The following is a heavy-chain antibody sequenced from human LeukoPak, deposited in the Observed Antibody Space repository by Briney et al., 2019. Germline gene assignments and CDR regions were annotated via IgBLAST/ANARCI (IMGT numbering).Heavy chain of an antibody. CDR1: GGSISSGGYS. J-gene: IGHJ3*02. CDR2: IYHSGST. Sequence: TLSPTCAVSGGSISSGGYSWSWIRQPPGKGLEWIGYIYHSGSTYYNPSLKSRVTISVDRSKNQFSLKLSSVTAADTAVYYCARDWGSYRSDAFDIWGQGTMVTVSS. CDR3: ARDWGSYRSDAFDI. V-gene: IGHV4-30-2*01. D-gene: IGHD3-16*02.